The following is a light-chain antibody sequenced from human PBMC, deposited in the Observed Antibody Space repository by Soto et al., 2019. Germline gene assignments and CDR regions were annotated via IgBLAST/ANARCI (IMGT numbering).Light chain of an antibody. Sequence: QLVLTQSPSASASLGASVKLTCSLSSGHSNYAIAWHQLHPEKGPRYLMKLNSDGSHSKGDGIPDRFSGSSSGAERYLTISSLQSEDEADYYCQTWGTGIQVFGGGTKVTVL. CDR1: SGHSNYA. V-gene: IGLV4-69*01. CDR3: QTWGTGIQV. J-gene: IGLJ2*01. CDR2: LNSDGSH.